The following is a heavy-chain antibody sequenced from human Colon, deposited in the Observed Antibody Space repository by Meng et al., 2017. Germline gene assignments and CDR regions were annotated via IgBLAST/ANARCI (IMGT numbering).Heavy chain of an antibody. J-gene: IGHJ1*01. CDR1: GGSFSSTNV. CDR2: IFQSGSS. CDR3: AREDGSIGFTPAGQ. Sequence: GDLQELAAGLVKPSVSLYLTCAVSGGSFSSTNVWRWIRQPPGKRLEWIGEIFQSGSSNNNPSLKGRVTMSLDKFKNHFFLNLSSVSAADTAVYYCAREDGSIGFTPAGQWGQGTLVTVSS. D-gene: IGHD1-26*01. V-gene: IGHV4-4*02.